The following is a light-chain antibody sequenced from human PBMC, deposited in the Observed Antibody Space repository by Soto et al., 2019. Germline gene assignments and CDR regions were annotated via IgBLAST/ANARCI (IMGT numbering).Light chain of an antibody. CDR2: EVS. CDR1: SSDVGSYNL. CDR3: CSYAGSRTFVV. Sequence: QSALTQPASVSGSPGQSITISCTGTSSDVGSYNLVSWYQQHPGKAPKIMIYEVSKRPSGVSNRFSGSKSGNTASLTISGLQAEDEADYYCCSYAGSRTFVVFGGGTKLTVL. V-gene: IGLV2-23*02. J-gene: IGLJ2*01.